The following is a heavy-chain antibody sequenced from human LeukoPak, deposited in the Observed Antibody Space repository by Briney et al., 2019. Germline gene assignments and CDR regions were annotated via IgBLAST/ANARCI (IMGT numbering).Heavy chain of an antibody. Sequence: GESLKISCKGSGYSFTSYWIGWVRQMPGKGLGWMGIIYPVDSDTKYSPSFQGQVTISADKSISTSYLQWSGLKASDTAMYYCARPYCGGDCYSGAFDIWGQGTMVTVSS. CDR3: ARPYCGGDCYSGAFDI. J-gene: IGHJ3*02. CDR2: IYPVDSDT. D-gene: IGHD2-21*02. V-gene: IGHV5-51*01. CDR1: GYSFTSYW.